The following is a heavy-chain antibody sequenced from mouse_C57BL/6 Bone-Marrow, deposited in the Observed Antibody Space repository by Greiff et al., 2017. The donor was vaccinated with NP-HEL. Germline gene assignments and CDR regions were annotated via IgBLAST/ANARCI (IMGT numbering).Heavy chain of an antibody. V-gene: IGHV7-3*01. CDR2: IRNKANGYTT. CDR3: ARYYGSSPWYFDV. D-gene: IGHD1-1*01. J-gene: IGHJ1*03. Sequence: DVMLVESGGGLVQPGGSLSLSCAASGFTFTDYYMSWVRQPPGKALEWLGFIRNKANGYTTEYSASVKGRFTISRDDSQSILYLQMNALRAEDSATYYCARYYGSSPWYFDVWGTGTTVTVSS. CDR1: GFTFTDYY.